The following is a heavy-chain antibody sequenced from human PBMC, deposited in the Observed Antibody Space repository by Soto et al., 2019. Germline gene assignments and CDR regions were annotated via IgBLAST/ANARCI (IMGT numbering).Heavy chain of an antibody. CDR3: AREVWGSFDY. CDR2: IKKDGGET. D-gene: IGHD7-27*01. J-gene: IGHJ4*02. Sequence: EVQLVESGGTLVQPGGSLRLSCAASGFTFTSYWMTWVRQAPGKGLEWVANIKKDGGETYYVDSLKGRFTISRDNAKNSLYLQMSSLRAEDTAVYYCAREVWGSFDYWGQGTLVTVSS. V-gene: IGHV3-7*05. CDR1: GFTFTSYW.